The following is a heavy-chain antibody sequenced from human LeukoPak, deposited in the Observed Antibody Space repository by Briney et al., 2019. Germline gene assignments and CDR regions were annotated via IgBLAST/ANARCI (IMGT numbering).Heavy chain of an antibody. CDR2: IYYSGST. Sequence: SETLSLTCTVSGGSISSYYWSWIRQPPGKGLEWIGYIYYSGSTNYNPSLKSRVTISVDTSKNQFSLQLSSVTPEDTAVYYCARQNNTYHHYNLGWFDPWGQGTLVTVSS. CDR1: GGSISSYY. CDR3: ARQNNTYHHYNLGWFDP. J-gene: IGHJ5*02. D-gene: IGHD5-24*01. V-gene: IGHV4-59*08.